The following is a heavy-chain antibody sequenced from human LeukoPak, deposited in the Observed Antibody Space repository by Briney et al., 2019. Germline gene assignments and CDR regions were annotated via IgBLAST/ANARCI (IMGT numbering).Heavy chain of an antibody. D-gene: IGHD6-13*01. Sequence: PSETPSLTCAVSGGPFSGYFWSWIRQSSGKGLEWVSAISGSGGSTYYADSVKGRFTISRDNSKNTLYLQMNSLRAEDTAVYYCAKDQGSGQQQFDYWGQGTLVTVSS. J-gene: IGHJ4*02. CDR2: ISGSGGST. CDR3: AKDQGSGQQQFDY. CDR1: GGPFSGYF. V-gene: IGHV3-23*01.